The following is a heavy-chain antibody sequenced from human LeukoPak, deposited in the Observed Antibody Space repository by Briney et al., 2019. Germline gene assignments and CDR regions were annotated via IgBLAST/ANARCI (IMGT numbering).Heavy chain of an antibody. V-gene: IGHV4-34*01. CDR1: GGSFSGYY. Sequence: SETLSLTCAVYGGSFSGYYWSWIHQPPGKGLEWIGEINHSGSTNYNPSLKSRVTISVDTSKNQFSLKLSSVTAADTAVYYCARVLGYYDFWSGYPLSRNAFDIWGQGTMVTVSS. CDR3: ARVLGYYDFWSGYPLSRNAFDI. CDR2: INHSGST. D-gene: IGHD3-3*01. J-gene: IGHJ3*02.